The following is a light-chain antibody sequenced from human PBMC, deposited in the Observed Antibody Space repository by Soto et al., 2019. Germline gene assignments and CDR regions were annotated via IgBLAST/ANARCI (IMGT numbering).Light chain of an antibody. CDR1: SSNIGNNY. CDR3: DTWDSSLSAGV. V-gene: IGLV1-51*01. J-gene: IGLJ2*01. CDR2: DNN. Sequence: QSVLTQPPSVSAAPGQKVTISCSGSSSNIGNNYISWYQQLPGTAPKLLIYDNNKRPSGIPDRFSGSKSATSATLGITGLQTGDEADYYCDTWDSSLSAGVFGGGTKLTVL.